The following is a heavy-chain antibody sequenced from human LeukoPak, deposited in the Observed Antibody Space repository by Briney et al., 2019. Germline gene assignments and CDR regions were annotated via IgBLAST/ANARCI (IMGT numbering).Heavy chain of an antibody. V-gene: IGHV5-51*01. J-gene: IGHJ5*02. CDR2: IYPGDSDT. Sequence: GESLKISCKGSGYSFTTYWIAWVRQMPGKGLEWMGIIYPGDSDTIYSPSFQGQVTISADKSISTAYLQWSSLKASDTAIYYCARHKASNWFDPRGQGTLVTVSS. CDR1: GYSFTTYW. CDR3: ARHKASNWFDP.